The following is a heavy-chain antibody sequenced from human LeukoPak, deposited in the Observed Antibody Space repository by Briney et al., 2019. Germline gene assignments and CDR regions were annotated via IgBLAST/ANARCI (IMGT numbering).Heavy chain of an antibody. J-gene: IGHJ5*02. CDR2: IKQDGSEK. CDR3: ARDRHKLRFLEWLGFDP. Sequence: PGGSLRLSCAASGFTFSSFWMTWVRQAPGKGLEWVANIKQDGSEKYYVDSVKGRFTISRDNAKNSLYLQMNSLRAEDTAVYYCARDRHKLRFLEWLGFDPWGQGTLVTVSS. CDR1: GFTFSSFW. D-gene: IGHD3-3*01. V-gene: IGHV3-7*01.